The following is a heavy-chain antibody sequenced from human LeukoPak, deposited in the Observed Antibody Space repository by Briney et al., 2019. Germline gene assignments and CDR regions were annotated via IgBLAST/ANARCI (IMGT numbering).Heavy chain of an antibody. J-gene: IGHJ6*02. CDR1: GFTFSDYY. V-gene: IGHV3-11*05. CDR3: ARGLGYSGSYLRYGMDV. Sequence: GGSLRLSCAASGFTFSDYYMSWIRQAPGKGLEWFPYIISSSSYTNYADSVKGRFTISRDNAKNSLYLQMNSLRAEDTAVYYCARGLGYSGSYLRYGMDVWGQGTTVTVSS. D-gene: IGHD1-26*01. CDR2: IISSSSYT.